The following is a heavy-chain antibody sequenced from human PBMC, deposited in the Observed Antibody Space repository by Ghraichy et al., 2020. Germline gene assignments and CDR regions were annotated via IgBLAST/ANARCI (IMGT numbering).Heavy chain of an antibody. V-gene: IGHV3-72*01. Sequence: GGSLRLSCEASGFTFSDHYMDWVRQAPGKGLEWVGRTRNKANSYTTEYAAYVKGRFTISRDDSKNSLYLQMNSLTTEDTAVYYFARVYGSTWYSSYFDYWGQGTLVTVSS. J-gene: IGHJ4*02. CDR3: ARVYGSTWYSSYFDY. CDR2: TRNKANSYTT. CDR1: GFTFSDHY. D-gene: IGHD6-13*01.